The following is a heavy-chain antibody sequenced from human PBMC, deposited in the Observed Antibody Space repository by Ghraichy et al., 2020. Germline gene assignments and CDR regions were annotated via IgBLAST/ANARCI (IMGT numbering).Heavy chain of an antibody. J-gene: IGHJ6*02. CDR2: IYHTGSR. CDR3: AGDRRRGENEYYNGMEG. V-gene: IGHV4-59*11. D-gene: IGHD3-16*01. Sequence: SETLSLTCTVSGDSITSHFWSWIRQSPGKGLEWIGYIYHTGSRNYNPSLKGRLTMSVDTSKNQFSRKLRSVTAADTAVYYCAGDRRRGENEYYNGMEGWGQATTVTVS. CDR1: GDSITSHF.